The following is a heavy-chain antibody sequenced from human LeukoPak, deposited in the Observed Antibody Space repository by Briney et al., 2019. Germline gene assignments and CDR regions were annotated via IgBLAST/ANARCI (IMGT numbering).Heavy chain of an antibody. D-gene: IGHD5-24*01. CDR1: GFTISSYS. Sequence: GGSLRLSCAASGFTISSYSMNWVRQASGKGLEWVSYISSSSSTIYYADSVKGRFTISRDNAKNSLYLQMNSLRAEDTAVYYCARAGWHSLDYWGQGTLVTVSS. CDR2: ISSSSSTI. CDR3: ARAGWHSLDY. J-gene: IGHJ4*02. V-gene: IGHV3-48*01.